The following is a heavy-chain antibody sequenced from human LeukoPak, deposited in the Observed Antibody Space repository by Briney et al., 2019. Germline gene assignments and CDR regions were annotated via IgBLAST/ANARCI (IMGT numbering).Heavy chain of an antibody. V-gene: IGHV4-59*01. D-gene: IGHD2-8*01. Sequence: SETLSLTCTVSGGSISSYYWNWIRQPPGKGLEWIGYIYSSGTTNYNPSLRSRVSMSVDTSKNQFSLKLSSVTAADTAVYYCARGNGGYDYWGQGTLVTVSS. CDR3: ARGNGGYDY. CDR1: GGSISSYY. J-gene: IGHJ4*02. CDR2: IYSSGTT.